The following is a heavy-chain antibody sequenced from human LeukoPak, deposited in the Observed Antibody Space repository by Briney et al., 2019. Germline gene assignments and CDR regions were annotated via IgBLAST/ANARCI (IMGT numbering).Heavy chain of an antibody. D-gene: IGHD5-18*01. CDR1: GFTFSSYG. J-gene: IGHJ6*03. CDR2: IRYDGSNK. CDR3: AKEGYKGYSQYYYYMDV. V-gene: IGHV3-30*02. Sequence: GGSLRLSCAASGFTFSSYGMHWVRQAPGKGLEWVAFIRYDGSNKYYADSVKGRFTISRDNSKNTLYLQMNSLRAEDTAVYYCAKEGYKGYSQYYYYMDVWGKGTTVTISS.